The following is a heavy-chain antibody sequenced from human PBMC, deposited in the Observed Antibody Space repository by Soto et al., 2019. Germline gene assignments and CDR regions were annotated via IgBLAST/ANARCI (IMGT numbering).Heavy chain of an antibody. J-gene: IGHJ4*02. CDR2: INYGGSP. Sequence: SETLSLTCTVSGGSISSSGYYWGWIRQPPGKGLEWIGSINYGGSPYYNPSLKSRVTISVDTSKNQFSLKLSSVTAADTAVYYCARLPHYGDRGDSIEYWGQGIQVTVSS. D-gene: IGHD4-17*01. V-gene: IGHV4-39*01. CDR1: GGSISSSGYY. CDR3: ARLPHYGDRGDSIEY.